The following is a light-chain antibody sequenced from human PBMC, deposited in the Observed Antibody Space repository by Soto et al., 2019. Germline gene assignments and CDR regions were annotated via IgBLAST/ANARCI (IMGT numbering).Light chain of an antibody. CDR3: SSFTGRSTYV. J-gene: IGLJ1*01. CDR1: SSDVGGYNY. Sequence: QSVLTQPASVSGSPGQSITISCTGTSSDVGGYNYVSWYQQHPGKAPKVKIYDVNNRPSGVSNRFSGSKSGNTASLTISGLQTEDEADYYCSSFTGRSTYVFGTGTKVTVL. CDR2: DVN. V-gene: IGLV2-14*03.